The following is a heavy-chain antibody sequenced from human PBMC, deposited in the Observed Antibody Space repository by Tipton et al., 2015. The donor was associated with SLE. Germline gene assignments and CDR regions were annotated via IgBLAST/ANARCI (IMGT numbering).Heavy chain of an antibody. Sequence: SLRLSCAASGFSFSAHYMDWVRQAPGKGLEWVGRIRNKADSQITEYAASLTGRFTISRYDSKNSLYLQMNSLKTEDTALYYSATVEGHCNTYRCWASLAYGGQGARVTVPS. CDR1: GFSFSAHY. D-gene: IGHD2/OR15-2a*01. J-gene: IGHJ4*02. CDR3: ATVEGHCNTYRCWASLAY. V-gene: IGHV3-72*01. CDR2: IRNKADSQIT.